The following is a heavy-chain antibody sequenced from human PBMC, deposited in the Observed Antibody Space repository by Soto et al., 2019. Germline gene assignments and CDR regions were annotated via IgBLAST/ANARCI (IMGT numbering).Heavy chain of an antibody. CDR2: IYYSGST. D-gene: IGHD6-13*01. Sequence: PSETPSITCAVSGCSICSGGYSWSWIRQPPGKGLEWIGYIYYSGSTYYNPSLKSRVTISVDTSKNQFSLKLSSVIAADTAVYYCARLLPKIAAAWGFDPWGQGTLVTVSS. V-gene: IGHV4-30-4*07. J-gene: IGHJ5*02. CDR1: GCSICSGGYS. CDR3: ARLLPKIAAAWGFDP.